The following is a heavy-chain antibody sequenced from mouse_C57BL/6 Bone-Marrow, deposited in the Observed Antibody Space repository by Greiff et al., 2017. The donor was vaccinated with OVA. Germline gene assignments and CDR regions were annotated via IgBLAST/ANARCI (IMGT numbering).Heavy chain of an antibody. V-gene: IGHV2-2*01. J-gene: IGHJ4*01. Sequence: QVQLQQSGPGLVAPSQSLSITCTVSGFSLTSYAISWVRQPPGKGLEWLGVIWSGGSTDYNAAFIYRLSISKDNSKSQVFFKMNSLQADDTAIYYCARRSGSSPHYAMDYWGQGTSVTVSS. CDR3: ARRSGSSPHYAMDY. CDR1: GFSLTSYA. D-gene: IGHD1-1*01. CDR2: IWSGGST.